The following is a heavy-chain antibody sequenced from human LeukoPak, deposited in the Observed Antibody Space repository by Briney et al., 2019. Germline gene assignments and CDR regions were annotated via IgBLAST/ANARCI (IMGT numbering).Heavy chain of an antibody. CDR1: GFTFSSYG. J-gene: IGHJ4*02. D-gene: IGHD6-13*01. Sequence: GGSLRLSCAASGFTFSSYGMHWVRQAPGEGLEWVAVIWYDGSNKYYADSVKGRFTISRDNSKNTLYLQMNSLRAEDTAVYYCARDPWYSSSWYMFDYWGQGTLVTVSS. V-gene: IGHV3-33*01. CDR2: IWYDGSNK. CDR3: ARDPWYSSSWYMFDY.